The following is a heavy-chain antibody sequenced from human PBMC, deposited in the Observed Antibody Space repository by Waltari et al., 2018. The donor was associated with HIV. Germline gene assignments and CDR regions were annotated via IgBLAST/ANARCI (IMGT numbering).Heavy chain of an antibody. CDR3: ARVNLAVDWYFDL. V-gene: IGHV4-61*02. Sequence: QVQLQESGPGLVKPSQTLSRTGTVSGGSISSGRYYWSWIRQPAGKGLEWIGRIYTSGSTNYNPSLKSRVTISVDTSKNQFSLKLSSVTAADTAVYYCARVNLAVDWYFDLWGRGTLVTVSS. CDR1: GGSISSGRYY. CDR2: IYTSGST. J-gene: IGHJ2*01. D-gene: IGHD3-16*01.